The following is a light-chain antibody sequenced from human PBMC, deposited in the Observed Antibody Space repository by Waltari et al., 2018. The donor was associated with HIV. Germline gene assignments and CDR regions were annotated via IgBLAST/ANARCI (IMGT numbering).Light chain of an antibody. CDR1: QTVDNNY. J-gene: IGKJ5*01. V-gene: IGKV3-20*01. CDR2: GAS. CDR3: QQYGHVPGT. Sequence: DIVLTHSLGTLSFVPGEGGILSCRASQTVDNNYLAWYQQNPGEASRLLISGASNRPPGISDRFGGSGSETDFSLTDRRLGTSDYAVYDCQQYGHVPGTFGAGTRLEI.